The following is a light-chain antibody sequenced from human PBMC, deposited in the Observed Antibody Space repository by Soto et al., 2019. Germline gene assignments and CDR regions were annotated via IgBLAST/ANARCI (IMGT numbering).Light chain of an antibody. J-gene: IGKJ2*01. CDR1: QNINSW. CDR3: QQYNNYPYT. CDR2: DAS. Sequence: DIQMTQSPSTLSASVGDRVTITCRASQNINSWLAWYQHKPGKAPKLLIYDASNLETELPSRFSGSGSGTEFTLTISSLQPDDFATYCCQQYNNYPYTFGQGTKLDIK. V-gene: IGKV1-5*01.